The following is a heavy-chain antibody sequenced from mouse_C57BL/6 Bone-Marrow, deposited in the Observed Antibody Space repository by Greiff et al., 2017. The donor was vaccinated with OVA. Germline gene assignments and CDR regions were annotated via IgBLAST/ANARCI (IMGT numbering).Heavy chain of an antibody. V-gene: IGHV1-64*01. Sequence: QVQLQQPGAELVKPGASVKLSCKASGYTFTSYWMHWVKQRPGQGLEWIGMIHPNSGSTNYNEKFKSKATLTVDTSSSTAYMQLSSLTSEDSAVYYCARFRARGSSYWGQGTTLTVSS. J-gene: IGHJ2*01. D-gene: IGHD1-1*01. CDR3: ARFRARGSSY. CDR2: IHPNSGST. CDR1: GYTFTSYW.